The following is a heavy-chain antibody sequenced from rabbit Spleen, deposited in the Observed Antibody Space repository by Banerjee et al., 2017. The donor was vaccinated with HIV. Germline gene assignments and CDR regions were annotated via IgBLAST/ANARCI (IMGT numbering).Heavy chain of an antibody. CDR1: GIDFSNYYY. V-gene: IGHV1S45*01. J-gene: IGHJ4*01. CDR3: GRSSNAGYAGYGYGSNL. D-gene: IGHD7-1*01. CDR2: IYTGGSGGI. Sequence: QEQLEESGGGLVKPEGSLTLTCKASGIDFSNYYYIYWVRQAPGKGLEWIGCIYTGGSGGIYYASWARGRLTISKTSSTTVTLQMTSLTAADTATYFCGRSSNAGYAGYGYGSNLWGQGTLVTVS.